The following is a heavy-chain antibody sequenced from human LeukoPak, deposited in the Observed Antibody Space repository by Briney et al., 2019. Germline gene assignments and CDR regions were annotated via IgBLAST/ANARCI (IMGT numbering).Heavy chain of an antibody. CDR1: GGSISSSSYY. D-gene: IGHD3-3*01. Sequence: SETLSLTCTVSGGSISSSSYYWGWIRQPPGKGLEWIGSIYYSGSTYYNPSLKSRVTISVDTSNNQFSLKLSSVTAADTTLYYCARAIAIFGVVNSYYYYYYMDVWGKGTTVTVS. CDR3: ARAIAIFGVVNSYYYYYYMDV. CDR2: IYYSGST. V-gene: IGHV4-39*07. J-gene: IGHJ6*03.